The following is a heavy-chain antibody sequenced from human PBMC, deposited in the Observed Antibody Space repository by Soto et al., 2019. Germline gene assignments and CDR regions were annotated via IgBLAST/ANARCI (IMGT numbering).Heavy chain of an antibody. CDR2: MNPKSGNT. V-gene: IGHV1-8*01. Sequence: QVQLVQSGAEVKKPGASVKVSCKASGYTFTSYDINWVRQATGQGLEWMGWMNPKSGNTGYATKFQGRVTMTRNTSISTAYLELSSLRSEDTAVYYCARRGYGSGYSHNWFDPWGQGTLVTVSS. CDR3: ARRGYGSGYSHNWFDP. J-gene: IGHJ5*02. CDR1: GYTFTSYD. D-gene: IGHD3-10*01.